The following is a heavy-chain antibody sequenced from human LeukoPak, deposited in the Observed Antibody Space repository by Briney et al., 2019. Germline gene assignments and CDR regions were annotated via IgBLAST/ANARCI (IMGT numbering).Heavy chain of an antibody. Sequence: PSETLSLTCAVYGGSFSGYYWSWIRQPPGKGLEWIGEINHSGSTNYNPSLKSRVVISVDTSKNQFSLKLSSVTAADTAVYYCARGYCSSTSCYDFDYWGQGTLVTVSS. V-gene: IGHV4-34*01. J-gene: IGHJ4*02. CDR3: ARGYCSSTSCYDFDY. D-gene: IGHD2-2*01. CDR1: GGSFSGYY. CDR2: INHSGST.